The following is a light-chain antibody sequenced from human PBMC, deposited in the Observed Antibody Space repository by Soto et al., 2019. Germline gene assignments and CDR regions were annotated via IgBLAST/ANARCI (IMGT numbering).Light chain of an antibody. CDR2: EGS. CDR1: YSDVGSYNL. J-gene: IGLJ1*01. Sequence: QSALTQPASVSGSPGQSITISYTGTYSDVGSYNLVSWYQHHPGKAPKLIIYEGSKRPSGVSNRFSGSKSGITASLTVSGLQAEDEADYYCCTFAGSRPLYVFGTGTKLTVL. V-gene: IGLV2-23*01. CDR3: CTFAGSRPLYV.